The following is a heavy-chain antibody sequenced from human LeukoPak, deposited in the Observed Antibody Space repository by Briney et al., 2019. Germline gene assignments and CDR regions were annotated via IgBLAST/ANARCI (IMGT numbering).Heavy chain of an antibody. D-gene: IGHD3-3*01. J-gene: IGHJ6*02. CDR3: ARAPLRFLEWLLSYYYGMDV. CDR2: ISAYNGNT. Sequence: ASVKVSCKASGYTFTSYGISWVRQAPGQGLEWMGWISAYNGNTNYAQKLQGRATMTTDTSTSTAYMELRSLRSDDTAVYYCARAPLRFLEWLLSYYYGMDVWGQGTTVTVSS. V-gene: IGHV1-18*01. CDR1: GYTFTSYG.